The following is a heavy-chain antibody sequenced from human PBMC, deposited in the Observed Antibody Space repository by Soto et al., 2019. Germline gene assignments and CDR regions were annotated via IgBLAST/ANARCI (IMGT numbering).Heavy chain of an antibody. CDR2: ISSNGGSI. D-gene: IGHD5-18*01. J-gene: IGHJ4*02. CDR3: AKDRGYSYGYSGY. Sequence: PGGSLRLSCSASGFAFYGFAMHWVRQAPGKGLEYVAAISSNGGSIYYVDSVKGRFTISRDNSKNTLYLQMNSLGAEDTAVYYCAKDRGYSYGYSGYWGQGTLVTVSS. CDR1: GFAFYGFA. V-gene: IGHV3-64*04.